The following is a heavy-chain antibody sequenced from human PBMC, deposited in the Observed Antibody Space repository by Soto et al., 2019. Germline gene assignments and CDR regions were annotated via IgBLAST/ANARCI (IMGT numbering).Heavy chain of an antibody. J-gene: IGHJ6*02. CDR1: GYSFTSYW. Sequence: GESLKISCKGSGYSFTSYWISWVRQMPGKGLEWMGRIDPSDSYTNYSPSFQGHVTISADKSISTAYLQWSSLKASDTAMYYCATLSDNYYDSSGKHYYGMDVWGQGTTVTVSS. V-gene: IGHV5-10-1*01. CDR2: IDPSDSYT. D-gene: IGHD3-22*01. CDR3: ATLSDNYYDSSGKHYYGMDV.